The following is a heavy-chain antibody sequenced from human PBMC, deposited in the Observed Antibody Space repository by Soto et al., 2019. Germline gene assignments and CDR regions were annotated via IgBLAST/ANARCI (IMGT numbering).Heavy chain of an antibody. D-gene: IGHD3-10*01. CDR2: ISGSGGST. V-gene: IGHV3-23*01. CDR1: GFTFSSYA. Sequence: EVQLLESGGGLVQPGGSLRLSCAASGFTFSSYAMSWVRQAPGKGLEWVSAISGSGGSTYYADSVKGRFTISRDNSKHTLYLQMNSLRAEDTAVYYCATGSGVNFYYGMDVWGQGTTVTVSS. CDR3: ATGSGVNFYYGMDV. J-gene: IGHJ6*02.